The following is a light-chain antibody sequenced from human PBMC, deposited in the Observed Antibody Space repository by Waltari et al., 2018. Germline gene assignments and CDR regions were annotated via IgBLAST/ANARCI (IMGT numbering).Light chain of an antibody. CDR2: RAS. J-gene: IGKJ1*01. V-gene: IGKV1-39*01. CDR1: QSISGS. Sequence: DIQLTQSPSTLSASVGDIATISCRSSQSISGSLNWYQQTPGKAPNLLIYRASNLNTGVPSRFRGRGSGTDFTLTISSLQPEDFAVYFCQQSFNAPWTFGQGTKVEMK. CDR3: QQSFNAPWT.